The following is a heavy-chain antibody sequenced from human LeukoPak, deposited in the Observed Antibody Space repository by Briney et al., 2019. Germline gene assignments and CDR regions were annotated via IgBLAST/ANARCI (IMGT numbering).Heavy chain of an antibody. CDR1: GFTVSNNY. CDR3: AGRRVLDASFDY. CDR2: IYSGDNT. D-gene: IGHD3-16*01. J-gene: IGHJ4*02. V-gene: IGHV3-66*02. Sequence: GGSLRLSCAAPGFTVSNNYMSWVRQAPGKGLEWVSVIYSGDNTYYVESVKGRFTISRDNSKNTLFLQMNRLRAEDTAVYYCAGRRVLDASFDYWGQGTLVTVSS.